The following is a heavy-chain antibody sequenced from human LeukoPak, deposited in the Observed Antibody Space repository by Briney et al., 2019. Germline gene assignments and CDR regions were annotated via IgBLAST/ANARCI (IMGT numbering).Heavy chain of an antibody. J-gene: IGHJ6*03. Sequence: SETLSLTCTVSGGSISSYYWSWIRQPPGKGLDWIGRTSIGGNTNYNPSLKSRVTMSVDTSKNQFSLKLTSVTAADTAVYYCARQRSRPRTDMDVWGKGTSVTVSS. CDR1: GGSISSYY. CDR2: TSIGGNT. CDR3: ARQRSRPRTDMDV. V-gene: IGHV4-59*08.